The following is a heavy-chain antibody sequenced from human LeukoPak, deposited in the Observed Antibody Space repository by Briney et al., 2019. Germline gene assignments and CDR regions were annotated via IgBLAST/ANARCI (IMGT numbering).Heavy chain of an antibody. CDR2: VNPSGGST. V-gene: IGHV1-46*01. CDR1: GYTFPSYY. Sequence: ASVKVSCKASGYTFPSYYIHWVRQAPGQGLEWMGIVNPSGGSTSYAQQFQGRVTMTSDTSTSPVYMELSSLRSEDTAVYYCARVFAAAGTGAIGYWGQGTLVTVSS. J-gene: IGHJ4*02. D-gene: IGHD6-13*01. CDR3: ARVFAAAGTGAIGY.